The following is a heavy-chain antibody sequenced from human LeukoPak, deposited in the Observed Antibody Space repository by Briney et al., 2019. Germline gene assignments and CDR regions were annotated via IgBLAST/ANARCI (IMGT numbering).Heavy chain of an antibody. CDR2: ISAYNGNT. Sequence: ASVKVSCKASGYTFTSYGISWVRQAPGQGLEWMGWISAYNGNTNYAQKLQGRVTMTTGTSTSTAYMELRSLRSDDTAVYYCARDLYYYDSSGYPDYWGQGTLVTVSS. V-gene: IGHV1-18*01. CDR3: ARDLYYYDSSGYPDY. J-gene: IGHJ4*02. CDR1: GYTFTSYG. D-gene: IGHD3-22*01.